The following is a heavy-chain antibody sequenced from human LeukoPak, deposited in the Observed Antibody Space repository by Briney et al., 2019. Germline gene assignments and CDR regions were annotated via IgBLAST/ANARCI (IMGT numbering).Heavy chain of an antibody. V-gene: IGHV1-46*01. D-gene: IGHD5-18*01. CDR2: INPSGGST. J-gene: IGHJ6*03. Sequence: ASVKVSCKASGGTFSSYANSWVRQAPGQGLEWMGIINPSGGSTSYAQKFQGRVTMTRDTSTSTVYMELSSLRSEDTAVYYCARDWDTTYYMDVWGKGTTVTVSS. CDR3: ARDWDTTYYMDV. CDR1: GGTFSSYA.